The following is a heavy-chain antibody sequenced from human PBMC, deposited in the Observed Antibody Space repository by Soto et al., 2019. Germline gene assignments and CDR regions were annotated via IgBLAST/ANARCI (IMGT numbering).Heavy chain of an antibody. Sequence: QVQLVQSGAEVKKPGASVKVSCKASGYTFTSYYMHWVRQAPGQGLEWIGIINPSGGSTSYAQKFQGRVTMTRDTSTSTVYMELSSLRSEDTAVYYCAREDKGGYYYYGMDVWGQGTTVTVSS. CDR2: INPSGGST. J-gene: IGHJ6*02. D-gene: IGHD3-16*01. CDR1: GYTFTSYY. V-gene: IGHV1-46*01. CDR3: AREDKGGYYYYGMDV.